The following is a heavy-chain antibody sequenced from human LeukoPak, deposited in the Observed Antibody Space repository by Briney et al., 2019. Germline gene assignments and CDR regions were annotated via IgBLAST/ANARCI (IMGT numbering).Heavy chain of an antibody. CDR3: ASFAYYYYYMDV. CDR1: GGSISSYY. CDR2: IYYSGST. J-gene: IGHJ6*03. Sequence: PSETLSLTCAVSGGSISSYYWSWIRQPPGKGLEWIGYIYYSGSTNYNPSLKSRVTISVDTSKNQFSLKLSSVTAADTAVYYCASFAYYYYYMDVWGKGTTVTVSS. V-gene: IGHV4-59*01.